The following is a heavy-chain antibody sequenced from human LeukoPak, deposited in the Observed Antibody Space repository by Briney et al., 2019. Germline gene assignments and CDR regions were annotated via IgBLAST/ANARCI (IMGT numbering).Heavy chain of an antibody. CDR2: ISWNSGSI. J-gene: IGHJ4*02. Sequence: PGGSLRLSCAASGFTFDDYAMHWVRQAPGKGLEWVSGISWNSGSIGYADSVKGRFTISRDNAKNSLYLQMNSLRAEDTALYYCAKDIGSAAIYYFDYWGQGTLVTVSS. CDR3: AKDIGSAAIYYFDY. CDR1: GFTFDDYA. V-gene: IGHV3-9*01. D-gene: IGHD6-13*01.